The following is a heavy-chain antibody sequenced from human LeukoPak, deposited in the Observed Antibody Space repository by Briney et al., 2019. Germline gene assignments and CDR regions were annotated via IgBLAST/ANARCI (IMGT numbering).Heavy chain of an antibody. CDR2: MWYDGSRE. Sequence: QPGGSLRLSCAASGFILSTHGMHWVRQAPGKGLEWVAGMWYDGSREDYADSVKGRFTISRDMSKNTLNLQMNSLRVEDTAMFYCASDLSFGSLDFRGQGTLVTVSS. CDR3: ASDLSFGSLDF. CDR1: GFILSTHG. D-gene: IGHD1-26*01. V-gene: IGHV3-33*01. J-gene: IGHJ4*02.